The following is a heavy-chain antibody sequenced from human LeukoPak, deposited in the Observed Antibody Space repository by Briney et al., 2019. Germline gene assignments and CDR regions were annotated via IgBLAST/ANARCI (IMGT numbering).Heavy chain of an antibody. CDR2: ISSSGSTI. Sequence: GGSLRLSCAASGFTFSSYEMNWVRQAPGKGLEWVSYISSSGSTIYYADSVKGRFTISRDNAKNSLYLQTNSLRAEDTAVYYCARNNNYYGDPGWFDPWGQGTLVTVSS. V-gene: IGHV3-48*03. CDR1: GFTFSSYE. J-gene: IGHJ5*02. CDR3: ARNNNYYGDPGWFDP. D-gene: IGHD3-10*01.